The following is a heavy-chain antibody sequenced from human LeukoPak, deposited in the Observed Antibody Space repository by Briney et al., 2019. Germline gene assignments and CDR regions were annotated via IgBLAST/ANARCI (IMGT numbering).Heavy chain of an antibody. J-gene: IGHJ4*02. Sequence: GGSLRLSCAASGFTFSDYGMHWVRQAPGKGLEWVACIRYDGSNRYYVDSVKGRFTISRDNSKNTLYLQMNSLRPEDTAVYFCARDPLGYCSSTSCYEIDYWGQGTLVTVSS. CDR1: GFTFSDYG. D-gene: IGHD2-2*01. CDR3: ARDPLGYCSSTSCYEIDY. V-gene: IGHV3-30*02. CDR2: IRYDGSNR.